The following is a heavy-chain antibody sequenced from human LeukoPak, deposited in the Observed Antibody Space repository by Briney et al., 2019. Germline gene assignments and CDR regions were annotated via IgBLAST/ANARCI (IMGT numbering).Heavy chain of an antibody. Sequence: GGTLRLSCAASGFTFSSYGMSWVRQAPGKGLEWVSRIKSDGTSTSYADSVKGRFTVSRDIAKNTLFLQMNSLRAEDTAVYYCAVRYSGSWYLFDYWGQGTLVTVSS. V-gene: IGHV3-74*01. CDR2: IKSDGTST. CDR1: GFTFSSYG. J-gene: IGHJ4*02. CDR3: AVRYSGSWYLFDY. D-gene: IGHD6-13*01.